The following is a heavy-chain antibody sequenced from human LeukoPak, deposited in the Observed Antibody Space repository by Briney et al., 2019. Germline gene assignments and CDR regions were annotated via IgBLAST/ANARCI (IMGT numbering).Heavy chain of an antibody. J-gene: IGHJ4*02. CDR2: ISYDGSTK. CDR3: AKDRGDIVAPYGYYFGY. CDR1: GFTFSIYA. D-gene: IGHD5-12*01. V-gene: IGHV3-30-3*01. Sequence: GRSLRLSCAASGFTFSIYAMHWVRQAPGKGLEWVALISYDGSTKYSADSVKGRFTISRDNSKNTLSLQMNSLRAEDTAVYYCAKDRGDIVAPYGYYFGYWGQGTLVTVSS.